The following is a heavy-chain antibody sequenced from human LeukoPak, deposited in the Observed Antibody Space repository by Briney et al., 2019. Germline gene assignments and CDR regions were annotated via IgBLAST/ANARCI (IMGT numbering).Heavy chain of an antibody. CDR2: ISSSGDRT. D-gene: IGHD5-24*01. J-gene: IGHJ4*02. CDR1: GFTFSNYA. Sequence: GGSLRLSCAASGFTFSNYAMSWVRQAPGRGPEWVSAISSSGDRTYYADSVKGRFTISSDNYRNTVSLQMSSLRTEDTAVYFCVRDRGGAGYNLGDWGQGTLVTVSS. CDR3: VRDRGGAGYNLGD. V-gene: IGHV3-23*01.